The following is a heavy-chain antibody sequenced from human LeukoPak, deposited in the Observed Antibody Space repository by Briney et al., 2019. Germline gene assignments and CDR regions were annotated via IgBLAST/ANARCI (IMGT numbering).Heavy chain of an antibody. D-gene: IGHD3/OR15-3a*01. CDR1: GGTFSSYA. J-gene: IGHJ4*02. V-gene: IGHV1-69*05. CDR3: ASKARTGYPPLYYFDY. CDR2: IIPIFGTA. Sequence: ASVKVSCKASGGTFSSYAISWVRQAPGQGLEWMGGIIPIFGTANYAQKFQGRVTITTDESTSTAYMELSSLRSEDTAVYYCASKARTGYPPLYYFDYWGQGTLVTVSS.